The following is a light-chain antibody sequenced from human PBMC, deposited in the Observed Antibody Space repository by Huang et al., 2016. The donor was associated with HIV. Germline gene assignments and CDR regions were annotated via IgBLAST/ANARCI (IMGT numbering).Light chain of an antibody. CDR2: WSS. CDR1: QSVLYSSNNKNY. J-gene: IGKJ2*01. CDR3: QQYYNTSYT. Sequence: DIVMTQSPDSLAVSLGERATINCKSSQSVLYSSNNKNYLAWYQQKPGQPPKLLVSWSSSRESGVPDRFSASGSGTDFTLTISSLQAEDAAVYFCQQYYNTSYTFGQGTKLEIK. V-gene: IGKV4-1*01.